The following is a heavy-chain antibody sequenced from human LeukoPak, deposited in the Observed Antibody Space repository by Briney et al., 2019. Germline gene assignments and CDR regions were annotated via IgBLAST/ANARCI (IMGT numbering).Heavy chain of an antibody. Sequence: ASETLSLTCTVSGGSISSGDYYWSWIRQPPGKGLEWIGYIYYSGSTYYNPSLKSRVTISVDTSKNQFSLKLSSVTAADTAVYYCASYSGYGGIYDYWGQGTLVTVSS. CDR2: IYYSGST. CDR3: ASYSGYGGIYDY. V-gene: IGHV4-30-4*01. J-gene: IGHJ4*02. CDR1: GGSISSGDYY. D-gene: IGHD5-12*01.